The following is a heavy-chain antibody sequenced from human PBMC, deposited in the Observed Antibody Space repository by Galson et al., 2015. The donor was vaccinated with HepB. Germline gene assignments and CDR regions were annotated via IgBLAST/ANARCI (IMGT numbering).Heavy chain of an antibody. CDR3: AREDIVVVPAARVGWFDP. Sequence: SVKVSCKASGYTFTSYGITWVRQAPGQGLEWMGWISPYTGNRNCAQKFQGRVTMTTDTSTSTAYMELRSLTSDDTAVYYCAREDIVVVPAARVGWFDPWGQGTLVTVSS. J-gene: IGHJ5*02. V-gene: IGHV1-18*01. D-gene: IGHD2-2*01. CDR2: ISPYTGNR. CDR1: GYTFTSYG.